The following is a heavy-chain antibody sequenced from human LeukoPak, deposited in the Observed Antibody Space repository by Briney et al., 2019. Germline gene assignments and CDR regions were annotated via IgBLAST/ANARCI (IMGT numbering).Heavy chain of an antibody. D-gene: IGHD6-19*01. CDR2: IKQDGSEE. V-gene: IGHV3-7*01. CDR3: ARTPPVGIAVAGTNSQH. CDR1: GFTFSDYA. Sequence: GGSLRLSCAASGFTFSDYAMSCVREAPGEGLEWVANIKQDGSEEYSVDSVRGRFSISTDKAKNSRYMQMNRPRAEDTAVYYCARTPPVGIAVAGTNSQHWGQGTLVTASS. J-gene: IGHJ1*01.